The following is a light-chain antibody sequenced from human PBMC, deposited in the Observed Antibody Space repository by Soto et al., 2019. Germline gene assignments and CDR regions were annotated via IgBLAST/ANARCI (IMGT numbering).Light chain of an antibody. V-gene: IGKV3-11*01. J-gene: IGKJ2*01. Sequence: EIVLTQSPATLSLSPGERATLSCRASQSVSSCLAWYQQKPGQAPRLLIYDASNRATGIPARFSGSGSGTDFTLTISSLEPEDFAVYYCQQRSNWPRGMYTFGQGTKLEIK. CDR2: DAS. CDR1: QSVSSC. CDR3: QQRSNWPRGMYT.